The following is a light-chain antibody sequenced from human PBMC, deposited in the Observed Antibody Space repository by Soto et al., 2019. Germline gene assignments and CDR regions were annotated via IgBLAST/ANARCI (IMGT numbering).Light chain of an antibody. CDR1: QSVSNK. CDR3: QQYGSSFAT. CDR2: GAS. V-gene: IGKV3-20*01. Sequence: EIVLTQSPGTLSLSPGERATLSCRASQSVSNKLAWYRQTPGQAPRLLIYGASTRATDTPARFSGNGSGTDFTLTISRVEPADFAVYYCQQYGSSFATFGQGTQV. J-gene: IGKJ1*01.